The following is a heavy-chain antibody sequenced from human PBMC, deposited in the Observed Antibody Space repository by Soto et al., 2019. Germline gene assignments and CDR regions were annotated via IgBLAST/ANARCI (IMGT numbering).Heavy chain of an antibody. V-gene: IGHV1-18*01. J-gene: IGHJ4*02. CDR3: ARDSPSSGLLGTNY. Sequence: HLVQSGPEVKKPGASMKVSCEASGYAFANYGMRWVRQAPGQGIEWMGWIRVYLGTTRYAQKIQDSLTRTTDTDTNTVYMELRRLTSDDTALYFCARDSPSSGLLGTNYWGQGTRVTVSS. CDR2: IRVYLGTT. CDR1: GYAFANYG. D-gene: IGHD6-19*01.